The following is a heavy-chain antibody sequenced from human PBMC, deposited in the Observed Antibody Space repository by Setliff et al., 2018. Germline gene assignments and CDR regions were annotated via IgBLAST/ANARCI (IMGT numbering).Heavy chain of an antibody. V-gene: IGHV4-39*07. CDR1: GGSISSSSYY. Sequence: SETLSLTCTVSGGSISSSSYYWGWIRQPPGKGLEWIGSIYYRGSTYYNPSLKSRVTISIDTSKNQFSLKLSSVTAADTAVYYCARDRITIFGVVIPFDYWGQGTLVTVSS. CDR3: ARDRITIFGVVIPFDY. CDR2: IYYRGST. D-gene: IGHD3-3*01. J-gene: IGHJ4*02.